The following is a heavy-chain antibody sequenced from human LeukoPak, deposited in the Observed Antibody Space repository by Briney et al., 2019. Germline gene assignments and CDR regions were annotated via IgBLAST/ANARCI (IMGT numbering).Heavy chain of an antibody. D-gene: IGHD3-10*01. Sequence: CPGGSLRLSCAASGFTFDDYGMSWVRQAPGKGLEWVSGIIWSGGSTGYADSVKGRFTISRDNAKNSLYLQMNSLRAEDTALYYCARDDYGSGSWSDYWGQGTLVTVSS. CDR1: GFTFDDYG. J-gene: IGHJ4*02. V-gene: IGHV3-20*04. CDR3: ARDDYGSGSWSDY. CDR2: IIWSGGST.